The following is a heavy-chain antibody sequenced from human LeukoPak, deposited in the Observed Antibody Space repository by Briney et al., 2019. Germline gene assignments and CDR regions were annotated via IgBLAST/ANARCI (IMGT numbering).Heavy chain of an antibody. D-gene: IGHD2-2*01. CDR2: ISSSSSYI. Sequence: PGGSLRLSCAASGFTFSNYVMNWVRQAPGKGLEWVSSISSSSSYIYYADSVKGRFTISRDNAKNSLYLQMNSLRAEDTAVYYCAREPRVGYCSSTSCYLAYWGQGTLVTVSS. J-gene: IGHJ4*02. CDR3: AREPRVGYCSSTSCYLAY. V-gene: IGHV3-21*01. CDR1: GFTFSNYV.